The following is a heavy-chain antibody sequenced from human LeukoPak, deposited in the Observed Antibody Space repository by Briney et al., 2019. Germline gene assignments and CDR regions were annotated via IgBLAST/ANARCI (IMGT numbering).Heavy chain of an antibody. V-gene: IGHV1-69*13. D-gene: IGHD6-13*01. Sequence: ASVKVSCKASGGTFSSYAISWVRQAPGQGLEWMGGIIPIFGTANYAQKFQGRVTITADESTSTAYMELSSLRSEDTAVYYCARDGGYSSSWSPDYYGMDVWGQGTTVTVSS. J-gene: IGHJ6*02. CDR3: ARDGGYSSSWSPDYYGMDV. CDR2: IIPIFGTA. CDR1: GGTFSSYA.